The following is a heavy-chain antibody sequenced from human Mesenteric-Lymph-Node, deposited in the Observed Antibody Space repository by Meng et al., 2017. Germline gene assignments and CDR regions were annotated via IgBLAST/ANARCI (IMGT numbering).Heavy chain of an antibody. CDR1: GYTFTGYY. Sequence: ASVKVSCKASGYTFTGYYMHWVRQAPGQGLEWMGRINPNSGGTNYAQKFQGRVTMTRDTSISTAYMELSRLRSDDTAVYYCARDNRVGAMGSWFDPWGQGTLVTVSS. V-gene: IGHV1-2*06. J-gene: IGHJ5*02. CDR3: ARDNRVGAMGSWFDP. D-gene: IGHD1-26*01. CDR2: INPNSGGT.